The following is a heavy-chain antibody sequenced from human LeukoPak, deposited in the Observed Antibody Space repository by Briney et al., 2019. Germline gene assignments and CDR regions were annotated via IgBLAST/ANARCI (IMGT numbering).Heavy chain of an antibody. V-gene: IGHV3-7*01. CDR1: GFTFSSYW. CDR2: IKQDGSEK. J-gene: IGHJ4*02. Sequence: GGSLRLSCVASGFTFSSYWMSWVRQAPGKGLEWVANIKQDGSEKYYVDSVRGRFTISRDNAKNSLYLQMNSLRAEDTAVYYCASAGYSYGGYWGQGTLVTVSS. D-gene: IGHD5-18*01. CDR3: ASAGYSYGGY.